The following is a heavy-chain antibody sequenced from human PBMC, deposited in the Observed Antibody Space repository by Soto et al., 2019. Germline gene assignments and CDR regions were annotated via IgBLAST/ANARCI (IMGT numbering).Heavy chain of an antibody. CDR3: ARRYGPGFDY. CDR1: GGSISSSSYY. CDR2: IYYSGST. J-gene: IGHJ4*02. V-gene: IGHV4-61*05. D-gene: IGHD4-17*01. Sequence: SETLSLTCTVSGGSISSSSYYWSWIRQPPGKGLEWIGYIYYSGSTNYNPSLKSRVTISVDTSKNQFTLKLSSVTAADTAVYYCARRYGPGFDYWGQGTLVTVSS.